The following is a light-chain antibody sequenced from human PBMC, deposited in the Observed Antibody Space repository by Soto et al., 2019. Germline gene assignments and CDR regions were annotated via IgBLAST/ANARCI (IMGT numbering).Light chain of an antibody. V-gene: IGLV2-23*01. Sequence: QSALPQPASVSGSPGQSITISCTGASSDFGSFSLVSWYQQHPGKAPRLIIFEASKRHSGISSRFSGSRSGNTASLTISGLQAEDEAIYYCCSYGDSPFVFGSGTKLTVL. CDR3: CSYGDSPFV. CDR1: SSDFGSFSL. CDR2: EAS. J-gene: IGLJ1*01.